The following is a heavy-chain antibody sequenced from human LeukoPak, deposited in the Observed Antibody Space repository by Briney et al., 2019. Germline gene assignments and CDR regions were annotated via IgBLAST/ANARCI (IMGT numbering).Heavy chain of an antibody. CDR2: IYHSGST. D-gene: IGHD3-3*01. Sequence: SETLSLTCTVSGYSISSDYYWGWIRQPPGRGLEWIGTIYHSGSTYYNPSLKSRVTISVDTSKNQFSLKLSSVTAADTAVYYCARVPGFGYYTRFDYWGQGTLVTVSS. J-gene: IGHJ4*02. V-gene: IGHV4-38-2*02. CDR3: ARVPGFGYYTRFDY. CDR1: GYSISSDYY.